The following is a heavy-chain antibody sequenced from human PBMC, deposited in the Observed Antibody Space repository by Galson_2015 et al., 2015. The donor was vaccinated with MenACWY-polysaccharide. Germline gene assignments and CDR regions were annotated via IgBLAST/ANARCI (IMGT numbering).Heavy chain of an antibody. V-gene: IGHV3-23*01. CDR2: ISATGGTP. Sequence: SLRLSCAASAFDFNKYVMNWVRQPPGKGLQWVSSISATGGTPYYADSVRGRFAITRDNSKNTLYLQMNSLGAEDTAVYYCAKGSYLANAVLPYYYYYMDVWGKGTPVTVSS. D-gene: IGHD4/OR15-4a*01. CDR3: AKGSYLANAVLPYYYYYMDV. J-gene: IGHJ6*03. CDR1: AFDFNKYV.